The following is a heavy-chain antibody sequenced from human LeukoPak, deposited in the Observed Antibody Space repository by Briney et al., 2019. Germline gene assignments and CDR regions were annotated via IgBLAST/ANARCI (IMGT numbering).Heavy chain of an antibody. CDR1: GGSINFYY. Sequence: SETLSLTCTVFGGSINFYYWNWIRQPPGKGLEWIGYVYYRGDTNYNSSLESRVSMSVDTSKNQFSLKLSSVTAADTAVYYCARGGPAKQDAFDIWGQGTMVTVSS. J-gene: IGHJ3*02. CDR2: VYYRGDT. D-gene: IGHD4/OR15-4a*01. CDR3: ARGGPAKQDAFDI. V-gene: IGHV4-59*01.